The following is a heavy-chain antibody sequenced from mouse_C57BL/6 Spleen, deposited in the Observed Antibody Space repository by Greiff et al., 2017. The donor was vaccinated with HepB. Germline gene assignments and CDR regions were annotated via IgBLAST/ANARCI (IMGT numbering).Heavy chain of an antibody. D-gene: IGHD2-4*01. CDR1: GYTFTSYG. V-gene: IGHV1-81*01. Sequence: QVQLQQSGAELARPGASVKLSCKASGYTFTSYGISWVKQRTGQGLEWIGEIYPRSGNTYYNEKFKGKATLTADKSSSTAYMELRSLTSEDSAVYFCARWDDYDVPWFAYWGQGTLVTVSA. J-gene: IGHJ3*01. CDR2: IYPRSGNT. CDR3: ARWDDYDVPWFAY.